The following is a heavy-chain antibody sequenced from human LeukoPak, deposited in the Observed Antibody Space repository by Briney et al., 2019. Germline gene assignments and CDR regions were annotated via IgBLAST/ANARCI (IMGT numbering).Heavy chain of an antibody. J-gene: IGHJ4*02. V-gene: IGHV3-9*01. D-gene: IGHD6-19*01. CDR1: GFTFDDYA. CDR2: ISWNSGSI. CDR3: AKDASIAVAGDSDY. Sequence: GGSLRLSCAASGFTFDDYAMHWVRQAPGKGLEWVSGISWNSGSIGYADSVKGRFTISRDNAKNSLYLQMNSLRAEDTALYYCAKDASIAVAGDSDYWGQGTLVTVSS.